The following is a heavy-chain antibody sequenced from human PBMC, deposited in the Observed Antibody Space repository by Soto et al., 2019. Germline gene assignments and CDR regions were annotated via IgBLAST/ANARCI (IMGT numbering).Heavy chain of an antibody. CDR1: GFTFSSYS. CDR2: ISSSSSTI. CDR3: AREAMTTVTTSKYYYYYAMDV. V-gene: IGHV3-48*02. Sequence: GGSLRLSCAASGFTFSSYSMNWVRQAPGKGLEWVSYISSSSSTIYYADSVKGRFTISRDNAKNSLYLQMNSLRDEDTAVYYCAREAMTTVTTSKYYYYYAMDVWGQGTTVTVSS. J-gene: IGHJ6*02. D-gene: IGHD4-17*01.